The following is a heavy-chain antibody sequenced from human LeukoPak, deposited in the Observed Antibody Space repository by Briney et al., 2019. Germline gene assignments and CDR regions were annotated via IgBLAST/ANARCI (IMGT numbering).Heavy chain of an antibody. CDR3: ARFRVVPAAMDNWFDP. D-gene: IGHD2-2*01. CDR2: IKQDGSEK. J-gene: IGHJ5*02. V-gene: IGHV3-7*01. CDR1: GFTFSSYW. Sequence: GGSLRLSCAASGFTFSSYWMSWVRQAPGKGLEWVANIKQDGSEKYYVDSVKGRFTISRDNAKNSLYLQMNSLRAEDTAVYYCARFRVVPAAMDNWFDPWGQGTLVTVSS.